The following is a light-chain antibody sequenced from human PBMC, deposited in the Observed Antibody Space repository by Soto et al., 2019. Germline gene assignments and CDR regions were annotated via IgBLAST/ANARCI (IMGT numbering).Light chain of an antibody. CDR3: SSYTTTTTAV. CDR1: SSDIGGYNF. Sequence: QSALTQPASVSGSPGQSITIACTGSSSDIGGYNFVSWYQQHPGKAPKLMIYDVIKRPSGVSSRFAGSKSGNTASLTISGLRAEDEADYYCSSYTTTTTAVFGGGTKVTGL. J-gene: IGLJ2*01. CDR2: DVI. V-gene: IGLV2-14*03.